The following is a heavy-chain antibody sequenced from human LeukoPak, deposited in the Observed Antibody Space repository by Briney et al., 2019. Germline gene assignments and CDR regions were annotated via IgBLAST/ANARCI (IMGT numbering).Heavy chain of an antibody. J-gene: IGHJ4*02. Sequence: PSETLSLTCSVSGGPFSSGDYYWSWIRQPPGKGLEWIGYIYYSVSTYYNPSLKSRVTISVDTSKNQFSLKLSSVTAADTAVYYCAGLVVIASFFDYWGQGTLVTVSS. D-gene: IGHD3-22*01. CDR3: AGLVVIASFFDY. V-gene: IGHV4-30-4*01. CDR1: GGPFSSGDYY. CDR2: IYYSVST.